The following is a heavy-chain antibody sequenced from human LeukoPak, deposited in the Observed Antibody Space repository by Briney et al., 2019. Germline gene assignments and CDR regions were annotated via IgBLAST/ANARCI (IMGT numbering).Heavy chain of an antibody. Sequence: HGGSLRLSCAASEFTFTSYAMHWVRQAPGKGLEWVAFIRYDGTSKYYADSVKGRFTISRDDSENTLYLQMNSLTAEDTAVYYCAKDLGGTFDYWGQGTLVTVSS. V-gene: IGHV3-30*02. CDR2: IRYDGTSK. CDR3: AKDLGGTFDY. D-gene: IGHD1-26*01. CDR1: EFTFTSYA. J-gene: IGHJ4*02.